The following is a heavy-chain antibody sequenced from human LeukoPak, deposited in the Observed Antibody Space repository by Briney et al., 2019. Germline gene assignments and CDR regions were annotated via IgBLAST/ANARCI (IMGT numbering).Heavy chain of an antibody. J-gene: IGHJ6*04. Sequence: SETLSLTCAVYGGSFSGYYWSWIRQPPGKGLELIGEINHSGSTNYNPSLKSRVTISVDPSKNQFSLKLSSVTAADTAVYYCARGRAVVVPAAMAYGMDVWGKGATVTVSS. CDR1: GGSFSGYY. V-gene: IGHV4-34*01. D-gene: IGHD2-2*01. CDR3: ARGRAVVVPAAMAYGMDV. CDR2: INHSGST.